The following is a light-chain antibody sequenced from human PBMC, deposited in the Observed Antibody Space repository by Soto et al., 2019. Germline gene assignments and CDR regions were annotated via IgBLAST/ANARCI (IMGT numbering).Light chain of an antibody. CDR3: QQRRYWPVT. CDR2: DAS. V-gene: IGKV3-11*01. CDR1: QSVSSY. Sequence: EIVLTQSPAILSMSPGERATLSCRASQSVSSYFVWYQQKPGQAPRLLIYDASNRATGVPARFSGSGSGTDFTLTISGLEPEDFAVYYCQQRRYWPVTFGQGTKVEIK. J-gene: IGKJ1*01.